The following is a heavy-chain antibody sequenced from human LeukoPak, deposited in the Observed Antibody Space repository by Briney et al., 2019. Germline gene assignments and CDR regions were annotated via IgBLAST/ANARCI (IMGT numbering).Heavy chain of an antibody. V-gene: IGHV3-15*01. CDR1: GFTFSNAW. D-gene: IGHD2-15*01. Sequence: GGSLRLSCAAPGFTFSNAWMSWVRQAPGKGLEWVGRIKSKTDGWTTDYAAPVKGRFTISRDDSKNTLYLQMNSLKTEDTAVYYCTSNRYCSGGSCYLFDYWGQGTLVTVSS. J-gene: IGHJ4*02. CDR3: TSNRYCSGGSCYLFDY. CDR2: IKSKTDGWTT.